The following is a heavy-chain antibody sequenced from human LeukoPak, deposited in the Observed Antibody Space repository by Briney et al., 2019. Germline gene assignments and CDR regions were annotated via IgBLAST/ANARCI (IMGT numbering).Heavy chain of an antibody. CDR1: GFTFSSYG. V-gene: IGHV3-33*01. CDR2: IWYDGSNK. Sequence: GRSLRLSCAASGFTFSSYGMHWVRQAPGKGLEWVAVIWYDGSNKYYADSVKGRFTISRDNSKNTLYLQMNSLRAEDTAVYYCARGPAYSSGWYGDNWFDPWGQGTLVTVSS. D-gene: IGHD6-19*01. CDR3: ARGPAYSSGWYGDNWFDP. J-gene: IGHJ5*02.